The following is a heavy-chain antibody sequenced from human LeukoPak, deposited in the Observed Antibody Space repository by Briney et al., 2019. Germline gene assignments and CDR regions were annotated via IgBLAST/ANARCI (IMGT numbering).Heavy chain of an antibody. D-gene: IGHD3-10*01. J-gene: IGHJ3*02. V-gene: IGHV4-4*07. Sequence: SETLSLTCTVSGGFISSYYWSWIRQPAGEGLEWIGRIYTSGSTNYNPSLKSRVTMSVDTSKNQFSLKLSSVTAADTAVYYCARGGGGSGSYDAFDIWGQGTMVTVSS. CDR1: GGFISSYY. CDR3: ARGGGGSGSYDAFDI. CDR2: IYTSGST.